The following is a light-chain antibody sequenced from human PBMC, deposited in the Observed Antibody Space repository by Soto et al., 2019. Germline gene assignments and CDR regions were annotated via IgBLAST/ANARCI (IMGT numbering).Light chain of an antibody. J-gene: IGLJ2*01. Sequence: QSALTQPRSVSGSPGQSVTISCTGTSSDIGGYNYVSWYQQHPDKAPKLMIYDVSTRPSGVPDRFSGSKSGNTASLTISGLQDEDEAEYYCCSYAGSYTLVFGGGTQLTVL. V-gene: IGLV2-11*01. CDR3: CSYAGSYTLV. CDR2: DVS. CDR1: SSDIGGYNY.